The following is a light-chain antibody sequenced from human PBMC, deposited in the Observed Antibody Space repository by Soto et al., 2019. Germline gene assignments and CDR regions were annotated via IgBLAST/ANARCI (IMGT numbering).Light chain of an antibody. CDR1: SSNIGSNT. CDR3: AACDDSLNGWV. J-gene: IGLJ3*02. CDR2: SNN. V-gene: IGLV1-44*01. Sequence: QSVLTQPPSASGTPGQRVTISCSGSSSNIGSNTVNWYQQLPGTAPKLLIYSNNQRPSGVPDRFSGSKSGTSASLAISGLQFEDEADYYCAACDDSLNGWVFGGGTKVTVL.